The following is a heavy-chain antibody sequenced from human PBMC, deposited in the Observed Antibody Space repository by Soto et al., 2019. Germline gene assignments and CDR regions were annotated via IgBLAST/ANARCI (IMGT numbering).Heavy chain of an antibody. CDR3: ARQTTYSGSWHDY. CDR2: IYSSGSI. Sequence: ADTLSLTCSVSGGSISNYYWNWIRQPARKGLQWIGRIYSSGSINYNPSLKSRVTMSVDTSKNQFSLKLSSVTAADTAVYYCARQTTYSGSWHDYWGQGTLVTVSS. J-gene: IGHJ4*02. CDR1: GGSISNYY. V-gene: IGHV4-4*07. D-gene: IGHD6-13*01.